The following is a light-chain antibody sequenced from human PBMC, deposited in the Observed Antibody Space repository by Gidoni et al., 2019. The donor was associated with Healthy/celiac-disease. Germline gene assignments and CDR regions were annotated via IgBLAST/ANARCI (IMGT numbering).Light chain of an antibody. CDR3: QQRSNWPPSIT. CDR1: QSVRSY. Sequence: DIALTQSPATLSLYPGERATLSCRASQSVRSYLSWYKQQPGQAPRLLIEDASNRATGIPARFSGSGSGTDFFLTISSLEPEDFAVYYCQQRSNWPPSITFGQGTRLEIK. V-gene: IGKV3-11*01. CDR2: DAS. J-gene: IGKJ5*01.